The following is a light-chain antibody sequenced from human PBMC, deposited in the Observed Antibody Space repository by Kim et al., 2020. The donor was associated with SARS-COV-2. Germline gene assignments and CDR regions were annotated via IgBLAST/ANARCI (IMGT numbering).Light chain of an antibody. CDR1: SEHSNYV. V-gene: IGLV4-69*01. Sequence: SVKPTCTLSSEHSNYVIAWHQQQPEKVPRYLMRLNSDGSHYRGDGCPDRFSGSRSGAERYLPISSLQSEDEADYCCQTWGSGIKVLGGGAQLTVL. CDR2: LNSDGSH. CDR3: QTWGSGIKV. J-gene: IGLJ3*02.